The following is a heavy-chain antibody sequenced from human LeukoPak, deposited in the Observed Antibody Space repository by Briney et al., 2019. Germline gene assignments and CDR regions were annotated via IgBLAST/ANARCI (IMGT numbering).Heavy chain of an antibody. V-gene: IGHV4-34*01. CDR3: ARVRRRTGGYYYFFDY. CDR2: INHSGST. D-gene: IGHD3-22*01. J-gene: IGHJ4*02. CDR1: GGSFSGYY. Sequence: SETLSLTCAVYGGSFSGYYWSWIRQPPGKGLEWIGEINHSGSTNYNPSLKSRVTISVDTSKNQFSLKLSSVTAADTAMYYCARVRRRTGGYYYFFDYWGQGTLVTVSS.